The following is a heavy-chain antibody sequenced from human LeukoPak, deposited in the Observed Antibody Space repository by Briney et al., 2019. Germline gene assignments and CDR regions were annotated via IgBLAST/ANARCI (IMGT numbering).Heavy chain of an antibody. J-gene: IGHJ5*02. Sequence: SETLSLTCTLSGGSISTYYWSWVRQPPGKGLEWIGYIYYTGSTDYNPSLKSRVTMSVDTSKNQFSLKLSSVTAANTAVYSCARGSVRGEFDPWGQGTLVTVSS. CDR3: ARGSVRGEFDP. V-gene: IGHV4-59*01. CDR2: IYYTGST. D-gene: IGHD3-10*01. CDR1: GGSISTYY.